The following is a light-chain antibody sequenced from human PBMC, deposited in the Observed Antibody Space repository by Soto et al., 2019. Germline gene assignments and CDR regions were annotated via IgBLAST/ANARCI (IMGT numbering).Light chain of an antibody. Sequence: EVVLTQFPGTLSLSPGETATLSCRASQSVHVSYLAWYQQKPGQAPSLLIYGTSSRATGIPDRFSGSGSGTDFTLTISRLEPEDFALYYCQQYGIAPLALTFGGGTKVEMK. CDR2: GTS. CDR3: QQYGIAPLALT. V-gene: IGKV3-20*01. CDR1: QSVHVSY. J-gene: IGKJ4*01.